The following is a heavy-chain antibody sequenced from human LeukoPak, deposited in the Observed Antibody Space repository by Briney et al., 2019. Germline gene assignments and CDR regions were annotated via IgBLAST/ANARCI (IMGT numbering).Heavy chain of an antibody. D-gene: IGHD3-16*01. V-gene: IGHV4-39*07. Sequence: SETLSLTCSVSGVYFSSSGCYWGWIRQPPGKGLEWIGSIFYTGNTYYNPSLKSRVTISVDTSKNQFSLKLSSVTAADTAVYYCAREIGLMITFGGRGAFDIWGQGTMVTVSS. CDR3: AREIGLMITFGGRGAFDI. CDR1: GVYFSSSGCY. CDR2: IFYTGNT. J-gene: IGHJ3*02.